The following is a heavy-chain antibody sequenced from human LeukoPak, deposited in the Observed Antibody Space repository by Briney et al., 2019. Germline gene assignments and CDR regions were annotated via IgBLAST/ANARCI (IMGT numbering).Heavy chain of an antibody. J-gene: IGHJ5*02. V-gene: IGHV1-18*01. D-gene: IGHD3-22*01. CDR1: GYTFTSYG. CDR2: ISAYNGNT. Sequence: ASVKVSCKASGYTFTSYGISWVRQAPGQGLEWMGWISAYNGNTNYAQKLQGRVTMTTDTSTSTAYMELRSLRSDDTAVYYCARDGGDYYDSSGLNWFDPWGQGTLVTVSS. CDR3: ARDGGDYYDSSGLNWFDP.